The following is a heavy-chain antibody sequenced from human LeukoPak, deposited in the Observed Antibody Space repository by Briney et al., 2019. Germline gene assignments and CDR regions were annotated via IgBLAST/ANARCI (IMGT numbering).Heavy chain of an antibody. CDR1: GFTFSSYR. D-gene: IGHD4-17*01. CDR2: ISSSRSYI. CDR3: ARDRLMTTVTTGWFDP. J-gene: IGHJ5*02. V-gene: IGHV3-21*01. Sequence: PGGSLRLFCAACGFTFSSYRMNWVRQAPGKGLEWVLYISSSRSYIYYADSVKGRFTISRDNAKNSLYLQMNSLRAEDTAVYYCARDRLMTTVTTGWFDPWGQGTLVTVSS.